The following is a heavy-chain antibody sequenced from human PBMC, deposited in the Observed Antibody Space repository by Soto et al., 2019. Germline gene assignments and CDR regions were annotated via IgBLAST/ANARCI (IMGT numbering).Heavy chain of an antibody. CDR1: GDSISRGGYS. Sequence: PSETLSLTCAVSGDSISRGGYSWTWIRQPPGKALEWIGNIYDSGSTSYNPSLKSRVTMSVDTSKNQFSLKLTSVTAAGTAVYFCARGSSSYYDYGMDVWGQGITVTVSS. J-gene: IGHJ6*02. V-gene: IGHV4-30-2*01. CDR2: IYDSGST. D-gene: IGHD6-6*01. CDR3: ARGSSSYYDYGMDV.